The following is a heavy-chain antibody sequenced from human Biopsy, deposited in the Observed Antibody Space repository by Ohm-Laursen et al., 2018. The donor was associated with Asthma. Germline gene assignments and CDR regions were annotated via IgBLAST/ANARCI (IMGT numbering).Heavy chain of an antibody. D-gene: IGHD7-27*01. CDR2: INPNGGAT. J-gene: IGHJ5*02. Sequence: ATVKISCKASAYTFIGYHLHWVRQAPGEGLEWMGRINPNGGATIYAQKFQGRVTMTRDTSISTAYMELSRLTSDDTAVYYCARVQKSPGDRWFDPWGQGTLVTVSS. CDR1: AYTFIGYH. V-gene: IGHV1-2*06. CDR3: ARVQKSPGDRWFDP.